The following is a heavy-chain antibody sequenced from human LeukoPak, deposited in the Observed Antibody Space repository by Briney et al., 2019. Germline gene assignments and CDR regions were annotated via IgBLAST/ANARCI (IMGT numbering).Heavy chain of an antibody. CDR1: GVSISSGSYY. CDR2: IYTSGST. V-gene: IGHV4-61*02. CDR3: ARERVWFGEIDY. D-gene: IGHD3-10*01. J-gene: IGHJ4*02. Sequence: SETLSLTCTVSGVSISSGSYYWSWIRQPAGKGLEWIGRIYTSGSTNYNPSLKSRVTISVDTSKNQFSLKLSSVTAADTAVYYCARERVWFGEIDYWGQGTLVTVSS.